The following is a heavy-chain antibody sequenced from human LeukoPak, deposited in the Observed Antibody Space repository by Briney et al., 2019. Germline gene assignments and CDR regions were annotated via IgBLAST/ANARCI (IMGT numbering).Heavy chain of an antibody. CDR1: GFTFSSYA. CDR2: ISDSGGSR. J-gene: IGHJ4*02. Sequence: TGGSLRLSCGASGFTFSSYAMSWVRQAPGKGLEWVSGISDSGGSRHYADSVKGRFTISRDNSKNTLYLQVNSLRAKDTAVYFCAKGPKKQMVGSRGYYFDFWGQGTLVTVSS. V-gene: IGHV3-23*01. CDR3: AKGPKKQMVGSRGYYFDF. D-gene: IGHD6-13*01.